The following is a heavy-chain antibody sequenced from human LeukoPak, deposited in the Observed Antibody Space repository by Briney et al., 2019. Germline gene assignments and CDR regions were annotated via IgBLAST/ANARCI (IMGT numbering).Heavy chain of an antibody. J-gene: IGHJ4*02. CDR2: ISYDGSNK. CDR3: ARTTTPHYYGSGSYALGY. D-gene: IGHD3-10*01. V-gene: IGHV3-30-3*01. Sequence: PGGSLRLFCAASGFTFSTYAMHWVRQGPGKGLEWVAVISYDGSNKYYADSVKGRFTISRDNSKNTLYLQMSSLSAEDTAVYYCARTTTPHYYGSGSYALGYWGQGTLVTVPS. CDR1: GFTFSTYA.